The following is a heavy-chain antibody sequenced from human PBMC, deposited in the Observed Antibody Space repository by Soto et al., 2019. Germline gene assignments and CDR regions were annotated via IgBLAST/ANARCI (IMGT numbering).Heavy chain of an antibody. CDR1: GFTFRIYS. Sequence: EVQLVESGGGLVQPGGSLRLSCAASGFTFRIYSMNWIHQAPGKGLEWVSYMTSDMKTIHYADSVKGRFTISRDNARNSVYLQMTSLRDEDTAVYYCARSVEGHFDYWGQGTLVTVSS. CDR2: MTSDMKTI. D-gene: IGHD6-19*01. CDR3: ARSVEGHFDY. J-gene: IGHJ4*02. V-gene: IGHV3-48*02.